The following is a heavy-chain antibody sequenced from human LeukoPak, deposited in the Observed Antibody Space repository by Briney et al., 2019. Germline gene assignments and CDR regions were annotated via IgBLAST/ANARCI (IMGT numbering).Heavy chain of an antibody. CDR2: ISIDGNNK. CDR3: ARGVGNWNYDS. CDR1: GFTVSSNY. V-gene: IGHV3-30-3*01. J-gene: IGHJ5*01. D-gene: IGHD1-7*01. Sequence: GGSLRLSCAASGFTVSSNYMSWVRQAPGKGLEWVAVISIDGNNKFFADSVKGRFTISRDNSKNTVCLQMNSLRGEDTAVYYCARGVGNWNYDSWGQGSLVIVSS.